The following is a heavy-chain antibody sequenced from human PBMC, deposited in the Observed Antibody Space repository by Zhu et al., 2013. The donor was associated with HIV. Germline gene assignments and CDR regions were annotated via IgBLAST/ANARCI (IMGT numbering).Heavy chain of an antibody. Sequence: QLVQSGPEVKKPGTSVKVSCKASGFTFTSSAMQWVRQARGQRLEWIGWIVVGSGNTNYAQKFQERVTITRDMSTSTAYMELRSLRSEDTAVYYCARAEHYYDSSGFGMDVWGQGTTGHRLL. D-gene: IGHD3-22*01. J-gene: IGHJ6*02. CDR1: GFTFTSSA. CDR3: ARAEHYYDSSGFGMDV. CDR2: IVVGSGNT. V-gene: IGHV1-58*02.